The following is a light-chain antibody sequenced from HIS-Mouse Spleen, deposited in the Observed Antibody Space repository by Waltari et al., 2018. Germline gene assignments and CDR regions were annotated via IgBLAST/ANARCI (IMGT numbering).Light chain of an antibody. Sequence: QSALTQPASVSGSPGQSITISCTGTSSDVGGYNYVSCYQQHPGNAPKLMIYDVSNRPSGVATRFSGSKAGNTTSLTISGLQAEDEADYYCSSYTSSSFNVVFGGGTKLTVL. J-gene: IGLJ2*01. CDR3: SSYTSSSFNVV. CDR2: DVS. V-gene: IGLV2-14*03. CDR1: SSDVGGYNY.